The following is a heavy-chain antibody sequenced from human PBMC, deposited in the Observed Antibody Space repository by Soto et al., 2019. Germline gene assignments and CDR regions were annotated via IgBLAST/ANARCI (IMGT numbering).Heavy chain of an antibody. J-gene: IGHJ5*02. CDR1: GLTFSSYA. CDR3: AKDPLWGPWLEYGYLDQ. CDR2: ISNTGLKT. Sequence: EVQLLESGGGLVQPGGSLRLSCAASGLTFSSYAMSWVRQAPGRGLEWVAVISNTGLKTHYADSVKGRFTISRDKSNRTVHLQMNSTGVDETAVYCCAKDPLWGPWLEYGYLDQWGQGNLVTVSS. V-gene: IGHV3-23*01. D-gene: IGHD6-19*01.